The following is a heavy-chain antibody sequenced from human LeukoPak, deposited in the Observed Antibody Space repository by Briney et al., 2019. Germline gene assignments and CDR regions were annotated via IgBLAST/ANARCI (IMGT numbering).Heavy chain of an antibody. Sequence: ASVKVSCKASGYTFTGYYMHWVRQAPGQGLEWMGWINPNSGGTNYAQKFQGRVTMTRDTSISTAYMEVSSLRSEDTAVYYCARGSVSRDCSGGSCYHLDIWGQGTMVTVSS. D-gene: IGHD2-15*01. J-gene: IGHJ3*02. V-gene: IGHV1-2*02. CDR2: INPNSGGT. CDR3: ARGSVSRDCSGGSCYHLDI. CDR1: GYTFTGYY.